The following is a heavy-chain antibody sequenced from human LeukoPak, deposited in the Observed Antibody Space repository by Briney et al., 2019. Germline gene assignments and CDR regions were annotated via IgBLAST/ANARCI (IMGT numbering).Heavy chain of an antibody. D-gene: IGHD3-22*01. CDR1: RYSFTNYY. V-gene: IGHV1-18*01. CDR3: ARDIGGGYYFDY. CDR2: ITGYNGST. J-gene: IGHJ4*02. Sequence: ASVKASCKSSRYSFTNYYLNWVRQAPGQGLEWMGWITGYNGSTYYAQKFQGRVTMTTDTSTSTAYMELRSLRSDDTAVYYCARDIGGGYYFDYWGQGTLVTVSS.